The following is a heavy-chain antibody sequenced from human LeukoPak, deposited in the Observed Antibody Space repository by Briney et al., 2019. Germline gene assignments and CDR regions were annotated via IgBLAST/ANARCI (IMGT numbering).Heavy chain of an antibody. Sequence: GGSLRLSCAASGFTFSSYSMNWVRQAPGKGLEWVSYISSSSDTIYYADSVKGRFTISRDNAKRSLYLQMNSLRDEDTAVYYCARSWNYGGFPNDYWGQGTLVTVSS. CDR3: ARSWNYGGFPNDY. CDR2: ISSSSDTI. CDR1: GFTFSSYS. D-gene: IGHD1-7*01. V-gene: IGHV3-48*02. J-gene: IGHJ4*02.